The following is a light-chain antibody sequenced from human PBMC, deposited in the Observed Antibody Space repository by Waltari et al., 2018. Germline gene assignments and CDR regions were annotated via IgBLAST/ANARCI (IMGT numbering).Light chain of an antibody. J-gene: IGKJ2*01. CDR2: KAS. CDR3: QQYNTYSS. CDR1: QSISNW. V-gene: IGKV1-5*03. Sequence: IQMTQSPSSLSASVGDRVTITCRASQSISNWLAWYQHKPGKAPILLIYKASILKSGVPSRFSGSGSGTQFTLTISSLQPGDFATDYCQQYNTYSSFGQGTKLEIK.